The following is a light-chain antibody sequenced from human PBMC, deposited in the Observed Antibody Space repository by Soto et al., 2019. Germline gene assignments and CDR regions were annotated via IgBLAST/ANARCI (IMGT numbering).Light chain of an antibody. CDR1: QTIRSNY. CDR3: RQYGSSPWT. CDR2: GAS. J-gene: IGKJ1*01. V-gene: IGKV3-20*01. Sequence: ETVLTQSPGTLSLSPGERATLSCRASQTIRSNYLAWYRQTPGQAPRLLIYGASNRATGIADRFSGSGSGTDFPLIISRLEPEDFALYYCRQYGSSPWTFGQGTKVEIK.